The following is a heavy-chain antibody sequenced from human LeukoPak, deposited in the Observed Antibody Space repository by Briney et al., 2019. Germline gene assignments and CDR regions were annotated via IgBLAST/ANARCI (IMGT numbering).Heavy chain of an antibody. V-gene: IGHV4-31*03. CDR2: ISYSGST. J-gene: IGHJ5*02. CDR1: GGSFSSGDYY. D-gene: IGHD7-27*01. Sequence: PSQTLSLTCTVSGGSFSSGDYYWSWLRQHPGKGLEWIGYISYSGSTYYNPSLKSRVIISVDTSKNQFSLRLSSVTAADTAVYYCAGEVTGEHWFDPWGQGTLVTVSS. CDR3: AGEVTGEHWFDP.